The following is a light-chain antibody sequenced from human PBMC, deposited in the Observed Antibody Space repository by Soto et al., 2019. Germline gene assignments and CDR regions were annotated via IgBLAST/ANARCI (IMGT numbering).Light chain of an antibody. Sequence: EIVLTQSPATLSLSPGDRASLSCRASQSVSNSLAWYQQRPGQAPGLLIHDASKRAAGIPARFSGSGSGTDFTLTISSLEPEDFAVYFCQRETFGQGTKVEI. CDR2: DAS. J-gene: IGKJ1*01. CDR3: QRET. CDR1: QSVSNS. V-gene: IGKV3-11*01.